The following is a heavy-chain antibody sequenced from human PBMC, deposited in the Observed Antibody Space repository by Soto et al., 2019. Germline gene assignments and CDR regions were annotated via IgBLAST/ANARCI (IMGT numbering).Heavy chain of an antibody. CDR3: GRGDYDILTGYYRVGGPGYCYGMDV. J-gene: IGHJ6*02. V-gene: IGHV3-30-3*01. CDR1: GFTFSSYA. D-gene: IGHD3-9*01. CDR2: ISYDGSNK. Sequence: QVQLVESGGGVVQPGRSLRLSCAASGFTFSSYAMHWVRQAPGKGLEWVAVISYDGSNKYYADSVKGRFTISRDNSKNTLYLQMNSLRAEDTAVYYCGRGDYDILTGYYRVGGPGYCYGMDVWGQGTTVTVSS.